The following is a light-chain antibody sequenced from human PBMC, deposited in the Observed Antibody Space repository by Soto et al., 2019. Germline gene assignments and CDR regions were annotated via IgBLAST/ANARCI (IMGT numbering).Light chain of an antibody. CDR1: SSNIGAGYD. V-gene: IGLV1-40*01. Sequence: QSVLTQSPSVSGAPGQRVTLSCPGSSSNIGAGYDVHWYQQLPGAAPKLLIYDNNNRPSGVPDRFSGSKSGPSASLAITGLQAEDEADYYCQSYDTRLSGYVFGTGTNVTVL. CDR2: DNN. J-gene: IGLJ1*01. CDR3: QSYDTRLSGYV.